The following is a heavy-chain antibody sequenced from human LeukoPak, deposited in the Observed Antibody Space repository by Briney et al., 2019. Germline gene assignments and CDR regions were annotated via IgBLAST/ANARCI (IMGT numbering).Heavy chain of an antibody. CDR1: GYRFTSYW. J-gene: IGHJ4*02. D-gene: IGHD5-24*01. Sequence: GESLQISCKGSGYRFTSYWIGWVRQMPGKGLEWMGIIYPGDSDTRYSPSFQGQVTISADKSISTAYLQWSSLKASDTAMYYCARGARLVDGYNLLSPPDYWGQGTLVTVSS. CDR3: ARGARLVDGYNLLSPPDY. V-gene: IGHV5-51*01. CDR2: IYPGDSDT.